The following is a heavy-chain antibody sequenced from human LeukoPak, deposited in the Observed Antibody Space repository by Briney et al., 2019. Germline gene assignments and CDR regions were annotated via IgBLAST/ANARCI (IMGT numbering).Heavy chain of an antibody. Sequence: KTGGSLRLSCAASGFTFSSYWMHWVRQAPGRGLVWVSRISSDGSITSDADSVKGRFTISRDNAKNTLYLKMTSLRAEDTAVYYCARGSYFFDYWGQGTLVAVSS. CDR2: ISSDGSIT. D-gene: IGHD1-26*01. J-gene: IGHJ4*02. CDR3: ARGSYFFDY. CDR1: GFTFSSYW. V-gene: IGHV3-74*01.